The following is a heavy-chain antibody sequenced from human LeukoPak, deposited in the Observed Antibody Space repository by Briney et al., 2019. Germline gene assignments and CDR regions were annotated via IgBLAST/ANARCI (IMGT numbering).Heavy chain of an antibody. CDR3: ARVFPNYGMDV. D-gene: IGHD3-10*02. J-gene: IGHJ6*02. V-gene: IGHV3-66*01. CDR2: IYNGGST. Sequence: LTGGSLRLSCAVSGFNVSSNYLNWVRQAPGKGPEWVSGIYNGGSTYYADSVTGRFTISRDNSKNSVYLEMNSLRLEDTALYYCARVFPNYGMDVWGQGTTVTVSS. CDR1: GFNVSSNY.